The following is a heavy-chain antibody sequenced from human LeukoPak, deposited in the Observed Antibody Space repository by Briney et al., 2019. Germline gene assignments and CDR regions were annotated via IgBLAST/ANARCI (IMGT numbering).Heavy chain of an antibody. V-gene: IGHV3-23*01. CDR1: GFTFSSYA. Sequence: GGSLRLSCAASGFTFSSYAMSWVRQAPGKGLEWVSAISGSGGSTYYADSVKGRFTISRDNSKNTLYLQMNSLRAEDTAVYYCAKDLSSGWYLGGDYYYYGMDVWGQGTTVTVSS. J-gene: IGHJ6*02. CDR2: ISGSGGST. D-gene: IGHD6-19*01. CDR3: AKDLSSGWYLGGDYYYYGMDV.